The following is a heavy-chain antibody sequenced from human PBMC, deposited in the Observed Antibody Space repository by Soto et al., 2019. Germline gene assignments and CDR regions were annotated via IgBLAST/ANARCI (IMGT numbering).Heavy chain of an antibody. D-gene: IGHD6-19*01. Sequence: LRLSCAASGFTVSSNYMSWVRQAPGKGLGWVSVIYSGGSTYYADSVKGRFTISRDNSKNTLYLQMNSLRAEDTAVYYCARERVESGIAVAGLGNYFDYWGQGTLVTVSS. CDR2: IYSGGST. CDR1: GFTVSSNY. J-gene: IGHJ4*02. V-gene: IGHV3-53*01. CDR3: ARERVESGIAVAGLGNYFDY.